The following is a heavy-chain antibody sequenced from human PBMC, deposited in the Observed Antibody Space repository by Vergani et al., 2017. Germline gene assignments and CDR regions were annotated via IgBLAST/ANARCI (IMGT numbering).Heavy chain of an antibody. CDR3: TRDRLDDSYAYFDY. V-gene: IGHV3-73*02. Sequence: EVQLVESGGGLVQPGGSLKLSCAASGFTFSGSAMHWVRQASGKGLEWVGRIRSKANSYATAYAASVKGRFTISRDDSKNTAYLQMNSLKTEDTAVYYCTRDRLDDSYAYFDYWGQGTLVTVSS. J-gene: IGHJ4*02. D-gene: IGHD3-16*01. CDR1: GFTFSGSA. CDR2: IRSKANSYAT.